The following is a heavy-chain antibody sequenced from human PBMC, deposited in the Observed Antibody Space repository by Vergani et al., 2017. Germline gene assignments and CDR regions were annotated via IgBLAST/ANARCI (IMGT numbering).Heavy chain of an antibody. CDR1: GFTFSNYW. CDR3: ARGGWELLDYFYYMDV. D-gene: IGHD1-26*01. CDR2: INSDGDST. J-gene: IGHJ6*03. Sequence: VQLVESGGGLVQPGGSLRLSCTASGFTFSNYWMQWVRQAPGKGLMWVSRINSDGDSTSYADSVKGRFTISRDNAKNTLYLQMDSLRAEDTAVYYCARGGWELLDYFYYMDVWGKGTMVTVSS. V-gene: IGHV3-74*01.